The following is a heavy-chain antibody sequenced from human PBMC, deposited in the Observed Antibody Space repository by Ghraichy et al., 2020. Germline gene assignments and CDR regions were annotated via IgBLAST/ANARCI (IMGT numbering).Heavy chain of an antibody. V-gene: IGHV4-39*01. J-gene: IGHJ4*02. CDR2: IYYSGST. CDR3: ARQSFRQGVY. D-gene: IGHD2-8*01. Sequence: SETLSLTCIVSGGTISTSNYYWGWIRQPPGKGLEWIASIYYSGSTYYNPSLKSRVTISIDTSKNHFSLRLNSVTAADTAVYYCARQSFRQGVYWGPGTLVTVSS. CDR1: GGTISTSNYY.